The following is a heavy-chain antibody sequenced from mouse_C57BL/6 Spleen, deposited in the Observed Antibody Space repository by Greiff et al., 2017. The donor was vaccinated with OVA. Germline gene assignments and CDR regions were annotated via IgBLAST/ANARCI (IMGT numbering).Heavy chain of an antibody. CDR3: ARREFDYYEGFAY. J-gene: IGHJ3*01. CDR2: IYPGDGDT. Sequence: VKLVESGPELVKPGASVKISCKASGYAFSSSWMNWVKQRPGKGLEWIGRIYPGDGDTNYNGKFKGKATLTADKSSSTAYMQLSSLTSEDSAVYFCARREFDYYEGFAYWGQGTLVTVSA. D-gene: IGHD1-1*01. CDR1: GYAFSSSW. V-gene: IGHV1-82*01.